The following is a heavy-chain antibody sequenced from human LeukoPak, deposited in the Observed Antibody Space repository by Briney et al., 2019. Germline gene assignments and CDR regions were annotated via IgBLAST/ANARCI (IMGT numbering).Heavy chain of an antibody. CDR2: IRGSGGST. Sequence: PGGSLRLSCAASGFTFSNYAMTWVRQAPGKGLEWVSGIRGSGGSTYYADSVKGRFTISRDNSKNTLYLQMNSLRAEDTAVYYCARHYSSGWLPFDYWGQGTLVTVSS. D-gene: IGHD6-19*01. CDR3: ARHYSSGWLPFDY. J-gene: IGHJ4*02. V-gene: IGHV3-23*01. CDR1: GFTFSNYA.